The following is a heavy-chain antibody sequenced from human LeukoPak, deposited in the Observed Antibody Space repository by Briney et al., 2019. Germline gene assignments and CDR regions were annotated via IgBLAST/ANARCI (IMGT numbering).Heavy chain of an antibody. CDR2: ISYDGGNE. Sequence: GGSLRLSCAASGFTFTHYGMHWVREAPGKGLEWVALISYDGGNEYYADSVKGRFTISRDNFKNTLYLQMNSLRVEDTALYYCAKDPSLRTTLPLWGQGTLVTVSS. CDR1: GFTFTHYG. D-gene: IGHD1-1*01. J-gene: IGHJ4*02. V-gene: IGHV3-30*18. CDR3: AKDPSLRTTLPL.